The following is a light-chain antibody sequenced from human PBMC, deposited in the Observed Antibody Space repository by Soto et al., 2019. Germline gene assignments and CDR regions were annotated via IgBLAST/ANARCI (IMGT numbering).Light chain of an antibody. CDR2: AAS. CDR1: QSISSY. J-gene: IGKJ2*01. Sequence: DSQMPPSPSSLSASVGDRVTITCRASQSISSYLNWYQQKPGKAPKLLIYAASSLQSGVPSRFSGSGSGTDFTLTISSLQPEDFATYYCQQSYSTPYTFGQGTKLEIK. CDR3: QQSYSTPYT. V-gene: IGKV1-39*01.